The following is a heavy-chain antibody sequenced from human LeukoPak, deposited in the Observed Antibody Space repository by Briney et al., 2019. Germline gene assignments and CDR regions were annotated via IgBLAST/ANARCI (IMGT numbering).Heavy chain of an antibody. CDR3: ARGLKSYYDSSGYYAFDI. V-gene: IGHV1-8*01. D-gene: IGHD3-22*01. CDR2: MNPNSGNT. CDR1: GYTFTSYD. J-gene: IGHJ3*02. Sequence: ASVKVSCKASGYTFTSYDINWVRQATGQGLEWMGWMNPNSGNTGYAQKFQGRVTMTRNTPISTAYMEMSSLRSEDTAVYYCARGLKSYYDSSGYYAFDIWGQGTMVTVSS.